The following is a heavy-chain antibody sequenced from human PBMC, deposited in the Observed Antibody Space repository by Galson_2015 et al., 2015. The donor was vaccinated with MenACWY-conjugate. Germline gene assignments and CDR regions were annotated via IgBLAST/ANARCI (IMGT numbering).Heavy chain of an antibody. Sequence: QSRAEVKKPGGSLKISCKGSGYSFSNYWIAWVRQMPGKGLEWVGLIDPVNSNIRYSPSLQGQVTISADEAISTAYLQWSSLKASDTAMYFCSRHPPGGRGMDVWGRGTTVTVSS. CDR3: SRHPPGGRGMDV. J-gene: IGHJ6*01. D-gene: IGHD1-26*01. V-gene: IGHV5-51*01. CDR1: GYSFSNYW. CDR2: IDPVNSNI.